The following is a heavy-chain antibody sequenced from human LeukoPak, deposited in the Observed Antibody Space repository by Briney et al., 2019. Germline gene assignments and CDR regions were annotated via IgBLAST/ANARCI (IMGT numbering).Heavy chain of an antibody. J-gene: IGHJ4*02. Sequence: GRSLRLSCTASGFTFGDYAMSWVRQAPGKGLEWVGFIRSKAYGGTTEYAASVKGRFTISRDDSKSIAYLQMNSLKTEDTAVYYCTTGVLRYFVNRDYWGQGTLVTVSS. CDR2: IRSKAYGGTT. D-gene: IGHD3-9*01. V-gene: IGHV3-49*04. CDR1: GFTFGDYA. CDR3: TTGVLRYFVNRDY.